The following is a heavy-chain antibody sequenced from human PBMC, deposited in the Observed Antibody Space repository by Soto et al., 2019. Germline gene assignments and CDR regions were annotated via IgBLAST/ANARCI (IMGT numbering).Heavy chain of an antibody. Sequence: GESLTISCTCSGYTFTHYWIGWVRQMPGKGLEWMGIIYPGDSDTKYNPSFQGQVTISADKSITTTYLQWSSLKASDTAIYYCAASIFYYGMDVWGQGTTVTVSS. CDR1: GYTFTHYW. V-gene: IGHV5-51*01. CDR2: IYPGDSDT. CDR3: AASIFYYGMDV. J-gene: IGHJ6*02.